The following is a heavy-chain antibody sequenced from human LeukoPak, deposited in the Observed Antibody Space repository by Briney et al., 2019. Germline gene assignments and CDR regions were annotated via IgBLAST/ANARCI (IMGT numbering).Heavy chain of an antibody. J-gene: IGHJ4*02. V-gene: IGHV5-51*01. Sequence: GESLKISCQGSGSPFTSYWIGWVRQLPGKGLEWMGIIYPGDSDTRYSPSFQGQVTISADKSISTAYLQWSSLKASDTAMYYCASLRYFDWLSPSYYFDYWGQGTLVTVSS. CDR2: IYPGDSDT. CDR3: ASLRYFDWLSPSYYFDY. CDR1: GSPFTSYW. D-gene: IGHD3-9*01.